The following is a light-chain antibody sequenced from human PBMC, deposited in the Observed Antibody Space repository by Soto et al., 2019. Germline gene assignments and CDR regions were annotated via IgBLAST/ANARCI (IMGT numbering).Light chain of an antibody. CDR1: SSDVGGYNY. CDR3: SSYTSSSTYVG. J-gene: IGLJ2*01. V-gene: IGLV2-14*01. Sequence: QSVLTQPASVSGSPGQSITISCTGTSSDVGGYNYVSWYQQHPGKAPKLMIYDVSNRPSGVSNRFSGSKSGNTASLTISGLQAEDEADYCCSSYTSSSTYVGFGGGTKLTVL. CDR2: DVS.